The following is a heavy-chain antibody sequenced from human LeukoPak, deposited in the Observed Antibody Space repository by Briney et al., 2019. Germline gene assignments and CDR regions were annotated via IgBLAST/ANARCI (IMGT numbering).Heavy chain of an antibody. Sequence: AASVKVSCKASGFTFTTSTMQWVRQARGQRLEWIGWIVVGSGNTNYAQKFQERVTITRDMSTSTLYMELSSLTSEDTAVYYCAAVPGSIDTSGYYVDDYWGPGNPGHRLL. CDR2: IVVGSGNT. CDR3: AAVPGSIDTSGYYVDDY. CDR1: GFTFTTST. D-gene: IGHD6-19*01. V-gene: IGHV1-58*02. J-gene: IGHJ4*02.